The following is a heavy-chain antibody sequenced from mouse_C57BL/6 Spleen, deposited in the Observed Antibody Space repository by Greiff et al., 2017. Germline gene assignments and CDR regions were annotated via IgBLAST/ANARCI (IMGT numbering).Heavy chain of an antibody. Sequence: QVQLKQSGAELVRPGASVKLSCKASGYTFTDYYINWVKQRPGQGLEWIARIYPGSGNNYYNEKFKGKATLTAEKSSSTAYMQLSSLTSEDSAVYFCARNQIYDGYSYAMDYWGQGTSVTVSA. J-gene: IGHJ4*01. CDR1: GYTFTDYY. CDR3: ARNQIYDGYSYAMDY. V-gene: IGHV1-76*01. CDR2: IYPGSGNN. D-gene: IGHD2-3*01.